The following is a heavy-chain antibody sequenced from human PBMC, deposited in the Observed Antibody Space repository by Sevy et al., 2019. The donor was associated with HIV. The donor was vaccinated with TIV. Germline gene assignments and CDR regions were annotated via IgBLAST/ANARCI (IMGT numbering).Heavy chain of an antibody. Sequence: ASVKVSCKASGYTFTSYGISWVRQAPRQGLERMGWISAYNGNTNYAQKLQGRVTMTTDTSTSTAYVELRSLRSDDTAIYYCARDLGGYGGNSIDYWGQGTLVTVSS. J-gene: IGHJ4*02. V-gene: IGHV1-18*01. CDR2: ISAYNGNT. D-gene: IGHD2-21*02. CDR3: ARDLGGYGGNSIDY. CDR1: GYTFTSYG.